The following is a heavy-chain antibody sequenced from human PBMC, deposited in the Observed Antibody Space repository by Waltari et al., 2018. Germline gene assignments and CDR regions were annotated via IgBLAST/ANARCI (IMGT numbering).Heavy chain of an antibody. V-gene: IGHV4-38-2*01. D-gene: IGHD3-3*01. CDR3: ATRTYYDFWSGYSEYYFDY. Sequence: QVQLQESGPGLVKPSETLSLTCAVSGYSISSGYYWGWIRQPPGKGLEWIGSIYHSGSTYYNPSLKSRVTISVDTSKNQFSLKLSSVTAADTAVYYCATRTYYDFWSGYSEYYFDYWGQGTLVTV. J-gene: IGHJ4*02. CDR2: IYHSGST. CDR1: GYSISSGYY.